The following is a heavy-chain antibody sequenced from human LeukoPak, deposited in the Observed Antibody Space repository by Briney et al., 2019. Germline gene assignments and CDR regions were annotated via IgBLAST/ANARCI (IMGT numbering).Heavy chain of an antibody. J-gene: IGHJ4*02. Sequence: PGGSLRLSCAASGFTFSSYAMSWVRQAPGKGLEWVSAISGSGGSTYYADSVKGRFTISRDNSKNTLYLQMNSLRAEDTAVYYCAEARKGDTRAFDYWGQGTLVTVSS. V-gene: IGHV3-23*01. CDR3: AEARKGDTRAFDY. CDR2: ISGSGGST. CDR1: GFTFSSYA. D-gene: IGHD3-16*01.